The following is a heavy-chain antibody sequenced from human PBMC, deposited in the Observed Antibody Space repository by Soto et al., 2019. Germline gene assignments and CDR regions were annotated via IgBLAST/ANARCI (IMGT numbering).Heavy chain of an antibody. D-gene: IGHD6-19*01. CDR3: ARERPDGCKLDP. J-gene: IGHJ5*02. CDR2: IYYSGST. CDR1: GVSISSGDYY. V-gene: IGHV4-30-4*01. Sequence: SETLSLTCTVSGVSISSGDYYWSWIRQPPGKGLEWIGYIYYSGSTYYNPSLKSRVTISVDTSKNQFSLNLSSVTAADTAVYYCARERPDGCKLDPWGQGTLVT.